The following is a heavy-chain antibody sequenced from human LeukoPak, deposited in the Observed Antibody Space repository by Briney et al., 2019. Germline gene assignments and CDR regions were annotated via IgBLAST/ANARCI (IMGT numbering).Heavy chain of an antibody. CDR1: GYTFTGYY. D-gene: IGHD1-26*01. CDR2: IIPILGTA. J-gene: IGHJ4*02. CDR3: ARERVIVGAIDY. Sequence: SVKVSCKASGYTFTGYYMHWVRQAPGQGLEWMGRIIPILGTANYAQKFQGRVTITADKSTSTAYMELSSLRSEDAAVYYCARERVIVGAIDYWGQGTLVTVSS. V-gene: IGHV1-69*08.